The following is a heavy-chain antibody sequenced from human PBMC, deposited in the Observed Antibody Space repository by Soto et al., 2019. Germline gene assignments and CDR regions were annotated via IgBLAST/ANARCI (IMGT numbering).Heavy chain of an antibody. CDR2: IYYSGST. CDR3: ARHTPAISISDH. J-gene: IGHJ4*02. D-gene: IGHD2-15*01. V-gene: IGHV4-39*01. Sequence: QLQLQESGPGLVKPSETLSLTCTVSGGSISSSSYYWGWIRQPPGKGLEWIGSIYYSGSTYYNPSLKSRVPISGHPSQNQFSLKLSSVSAADTAVYYCARHTPAISISDHWGQGTLITVSS. CDR1: GGSISSSSYY.